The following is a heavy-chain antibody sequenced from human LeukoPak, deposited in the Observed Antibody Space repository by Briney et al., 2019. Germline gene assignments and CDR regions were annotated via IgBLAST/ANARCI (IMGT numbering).Heavy chain of an antibody. CDR3: ARRSSSWPFDY. CDR2: IYHSRNT. J-gene: IGHJ4*02. CDR1: GGSISGSNW. V-gene: IGHV4/OR15-8*02. Sequence: PSETLSITCAVSGGSISGSNWWSWVRQPPGKGLEWIGEIYHSRNTNYNPSLKSRVTISVDKSKNQFSLHLTSVSAADTAVYYCARRSSSWPFDYWGQGILVTVSS. D-gene: IGHD6-13*01.